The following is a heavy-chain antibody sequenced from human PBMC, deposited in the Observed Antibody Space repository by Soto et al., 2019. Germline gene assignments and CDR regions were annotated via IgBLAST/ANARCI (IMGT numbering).Heavy chain of an antibody. D-gene: IGHD6-19*01. V-gene: IGHV1-18*01. CDR3: ARDEIAVANRVGMDV. CDR1: GFTFSNYG. J-gene: IGHJ6*02. CDR2: VSANNGHT. Sequence: QGQLVQSGAEVKKPGASVKLSCKASGFTFSNYGLNWVRQAPGQGLEWMGWVSANNGHTNYAQKFEGRVTISADKSTTTAYMELSNLTSEDTAVYYCARDEIAVANRVGMDVWGQGTTVIVSS.